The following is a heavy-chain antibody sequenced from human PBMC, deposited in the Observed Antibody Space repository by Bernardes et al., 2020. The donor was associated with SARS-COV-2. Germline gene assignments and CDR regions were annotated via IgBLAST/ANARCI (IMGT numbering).Heavy chain of an antibody. V-gene: IGHV4-59*01. CDR2: IYYSGST. CDR3: ARTPIAAAGTFDY. D-gene: IGHD6-13*01. Sequence: SEPLSLTCTVSGGSISSYYWSWIRQPPGKGLEWIGYIYYSGSTNYNPSLKSRVTISVDTSKNQFSLKLSSVTAADTAVYYCARTPIAAAGTFDYWGQGTLVTVSS. CDR1: GGSISSYY. J-gene: IGHJ4*02.